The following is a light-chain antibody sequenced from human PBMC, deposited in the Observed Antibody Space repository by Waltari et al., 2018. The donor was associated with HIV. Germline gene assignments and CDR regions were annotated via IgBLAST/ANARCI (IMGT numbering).Light chain of an antibody. Sequence: QAGLTQPPSVSKGLRQTATLTCTGNTNNVGNQGAAWLQQHQAHPPKLLTYRHNNRPPGTSERLSASRSGNPASLTIAELQPDDEADYYCSAWDSSLEAWVFGGGTQLTVL. V-gene: IGLV10-54*01. J-gene: IGLJ3*02. CDR2: RHN. CDR1: TNNVGNQG. CDR3: SAWDSSLEAWV.